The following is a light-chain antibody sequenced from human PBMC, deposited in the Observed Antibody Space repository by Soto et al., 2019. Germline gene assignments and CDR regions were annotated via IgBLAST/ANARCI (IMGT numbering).Light chain of an antibody. CDR2: DSS. V-gene: IGKV3-11*01. Sequence: EIVLSQSPATLSLSPGERATLSCRASQSVFNSLAWYQHKPGQAPRLLIYDSSKRATGIPARFSGSGSGTDYTLTISSLEPEDFAVYYCQQRNSLPLTFGGGTKVEIK. CDR3: QQRNSLPLT. J-gene: IGKJ4*01. CDR1: QSVFNS.